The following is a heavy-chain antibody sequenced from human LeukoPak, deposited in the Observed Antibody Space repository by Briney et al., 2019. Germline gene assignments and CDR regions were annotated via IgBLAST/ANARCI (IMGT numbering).Heavy chain of an antibody. D-gene: IGHD4-23*01. J-gene: IGHJ5*02. CDR3: ARDREDYGGNSGYIFRGWFVP. CDR1: GFTFSSYS. CDR2: ISSSSSRYI. V-gene: IGHV3-21*01. Sequence: GGSLRLSCAASGFTFSSYSMNWVRQAPGKGLEWVSSISSSSSRYIYYAASVKGRFTISRDNAKNSLYLQMNSLRAEDTAVYYCARDREDYGGNSGYIFRGWFVPWGQGTLVTVSS.